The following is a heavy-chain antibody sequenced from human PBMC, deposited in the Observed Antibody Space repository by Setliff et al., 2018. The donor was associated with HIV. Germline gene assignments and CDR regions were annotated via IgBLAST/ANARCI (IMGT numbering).Heavy chain of an antibody. CDR2: ISAYNGYT. V-gene: IGHV1-18*01. Sequence: WASVKVSCKASDYTFTNYGISWVRQAPGQGLEWMGWISAYNGYTNYAQKLQGRVTMTTDTSTSTAYMELRSLRSGDTAVYYCARDGWRHVLHGNYYYYFMDVWGKGTTVTVS. CDR1: DYTFTNYG. J-gene: IGHJ6*03. CDR3: ARDGWRHVLHGNYYYYFMDV. D-gene: IGHD2-8*01.